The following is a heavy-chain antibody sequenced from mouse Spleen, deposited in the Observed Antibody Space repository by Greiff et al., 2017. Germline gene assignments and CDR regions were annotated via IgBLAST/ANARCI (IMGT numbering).Heavy chain of an antibody. CDR2: INPSNGGT. CDR1: GYTFTSYW. CDR3: ARSSIVTTLYYYAMDY. Sequence: QVQLQQPGTELVKPGASVKLSCKASGYTFTSYWMHWVKQRPGQGLEWIGNINPSNGGTNYNEKFKSKATLTVDKSSSTAYMQLSSLTSEDSAVYYCARSSIVTTLYYYAMDYWGQGTSVTVSS. J-gene: IGHJ4*01. V-gene: IGHV1-53*01. D-gene: IGHD2-5*01.